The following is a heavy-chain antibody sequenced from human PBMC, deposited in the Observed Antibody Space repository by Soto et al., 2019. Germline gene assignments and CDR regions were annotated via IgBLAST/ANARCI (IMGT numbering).Heavy chain of an antibody. CDR2: ISAYNGNT. Sequence: ASVKVSCKASGYTFTSYGISWVRQAPGQGLEWMGWISAYNGNTNYAQQLQGRVTMTTDTSTSTAYMELRSLRSDDTAVYYCARDHGFGELLSYYYGMDVWGQGTTVTVSS. CDR3: ARDHGFGELLSYYYGMDV. CDR1: GYTFTSYG. V-gene: IGHV1-18*01. D-gene: IGHD3-10*01. J-gene: IGHJ6*02.